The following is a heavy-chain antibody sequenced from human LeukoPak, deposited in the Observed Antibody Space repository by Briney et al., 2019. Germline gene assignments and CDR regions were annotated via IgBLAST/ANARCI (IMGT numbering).Heavy chain of an antibody. Sequence: GESLKISCKGSGYSFTSYWLGWVRQMPGKGLEWMGIIYPGDSDTRYSPSFQGQVTISADKSISTAYLQWSSLKAPDTAMYYCASGPGGSYGPFDAFDIWGQGTMVTVSS. CDR3: ASGPGGSYGPFDAFDI. CDR1: GYSFTSYW. CDR2: IYPGDSDT. V-gene: IGHV5-51*01. D-gene: IGHD1-26*01. J-gene: IGHJ3*02.